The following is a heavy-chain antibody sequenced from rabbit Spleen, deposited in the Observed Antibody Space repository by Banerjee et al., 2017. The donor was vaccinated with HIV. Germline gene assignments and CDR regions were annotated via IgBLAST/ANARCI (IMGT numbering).Heavy chain of an antibody. CDR3: ARGSATMTMVITGYYFSL. Sequence: QSLEESGGDLVKPGASLTLTCTASGFSFSSNDYMCWVRQAPGKGLEWIACIYAGSIGSTVYASWAKGRFTISKTSSTTVTLQMTSLTAADTATYFCARGSATMTMVITGYYFSLWGPGTLVTVS. CDR2: IYAGSIGST. J-gene: IGHJ4*01. V-gene: IGHV1S40*01. D-gene: IGHD2-1*01. CDR1: GFSFSSNDY.